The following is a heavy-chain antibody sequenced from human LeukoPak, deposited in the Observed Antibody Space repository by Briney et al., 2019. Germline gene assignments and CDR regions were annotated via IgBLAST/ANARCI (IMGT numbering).Heavy chain of an antibody. D-gene: IGHD5-24*01. J-gene: IGHJ4*02. CDR1: GYTFTIYY. V-gene: IGHV1-46*01. Sequence: GASVKVSCKASGYTFTIYYMHWVRQAPGQGLEWMGIINPSGGSTSYAQKFQGRVTMTRDTSTSTVYMELSSLRSEDTAVYYCARVGRGRRDGYNYKGGFDYWGQGTLVTVSS. CDR2: INPSGGST. CDR3: ARVGRGRRDGYNYKGGFDY.